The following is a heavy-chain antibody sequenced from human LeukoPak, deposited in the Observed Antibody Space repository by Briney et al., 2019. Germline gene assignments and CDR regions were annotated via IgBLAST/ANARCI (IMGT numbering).Heavy chain of an antibody. Sequence: ASVKVSCKASGGTFSSYAMSWVRQAPGQGLEWMGGIIPIFDTENYAQKFQGRVTITTDESTSTAYMELSSLRYEHTDVYYCARGSECTAMANYYEYYMYVWGKGTTVTVSS. CDR2: IIPIFDTE. CDR3: ARGSECTAMANYYEYYMYV. J-gene: IGHJ6*03. D-gene: IGHD5-18*01. V-gene: IGHV1-69*05. CDR1: GGTFSSYA.